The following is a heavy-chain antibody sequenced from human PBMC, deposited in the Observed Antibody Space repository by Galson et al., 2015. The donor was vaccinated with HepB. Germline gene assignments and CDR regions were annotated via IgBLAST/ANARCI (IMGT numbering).Heavy chain of an antibody. CDR2: ISYDGSNK. J-gene: IGHJ4*02. D-gene: IGHD1-26*01. Sequence: SLRLSCAASGFTFSSYAMHWVRQAPGKGLEWVAVISYDGSNKYYADSVKGRFTISRDNSKNTLYLQMNSLRAEDTAVYYCARDLYIRAGGGGGSFLGYWGQGTLVTVFS. V-gene: IGHV3-30*04. CDR1: GFTFSSYA. CDR3: ARDLYIRAGGGGGSFLGY.